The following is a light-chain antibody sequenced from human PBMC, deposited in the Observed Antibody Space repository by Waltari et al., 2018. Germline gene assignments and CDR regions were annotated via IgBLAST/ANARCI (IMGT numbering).Light chain of an antibody. V-gene: IGLV1-47*01. CDR3: AAWDENLSGWV. J-gene: IGLJ3*02. CDR1: SSNIGSNY. Sequence: QSVLTQPPSASGTPGPRVTIACSGSSSNIGSNYVYWYQQFPGTAPKLLIYRNIQRPAGVPDRFSGSRSGTSASLVIRGLRSEEEADVYCAAWDENLSGWVFGGGTKLTVL. CDR2: RNI.